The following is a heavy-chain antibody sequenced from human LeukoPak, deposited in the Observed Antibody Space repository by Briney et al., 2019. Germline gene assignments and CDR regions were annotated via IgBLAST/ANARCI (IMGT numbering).Heavy chain of an antibody. Sequence: SVKVSCKASGGTFSSYAISWVRQAPGQGLEWMGRIIPILGIANYAQKFQGRVTITADKSTSTAYMVLSSPRSEDTAVYYCARDDRDGYNYGYWGQGTLVTVSS. V-gene: IGHV1-69*04. J-gene: IGHJ4*02. D-gene: IGHD5-24*01. CDR1: GGTFSSYA. CDR2: IIPILGIA. CDR3: ARDDRDGYNYGY.